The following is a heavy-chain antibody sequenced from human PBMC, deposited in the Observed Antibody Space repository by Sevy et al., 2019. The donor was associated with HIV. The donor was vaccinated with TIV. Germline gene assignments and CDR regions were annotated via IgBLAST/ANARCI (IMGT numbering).Heavy chain of an antibody. CDR3: AKDAFYGDYINYYYYYMDV. CDR1: GFTFSSYA. D-gene: IGHD4-17*01. Sequence: GGSLRLSCAASGFTFSSYAMSWVRQAPGKGLEWVSAISGSGGSTYYADSGKGRFTISRDNSKNTLYLQMNSLRAEDTAVYYCAKDAFYGDYINYYYYYMDVWGKGTTVTVSS. CDR2: ISGSGGST. V-gene: IGHV3-23*01. J-gene: IGHJ6*03.